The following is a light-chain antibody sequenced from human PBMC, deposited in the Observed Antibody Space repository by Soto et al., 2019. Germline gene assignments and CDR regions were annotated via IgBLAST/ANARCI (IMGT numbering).Light chain of an antibody. CDR3: LQYDNLPFT. CDR1: QDITNY. CDR2: DAS. V-gene: IGKV1-33*01. J-gene: IGKJ3*01. Sequence: DIQMTQSPSSLSASVGDRVTVTCQASQDITNYLNWYQQKPGKAPKLLIYDASNLETGVPSRFSGSGSGTDFTFTITSLQPEDIAIYYCLQYDNLPFTFGPGTKVDI.